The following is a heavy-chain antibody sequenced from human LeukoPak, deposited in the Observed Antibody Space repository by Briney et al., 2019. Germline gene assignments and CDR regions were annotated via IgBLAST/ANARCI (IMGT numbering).Heavy chain of an antibody. CDR1: GFTFSMQS. CDR2: ISSGSSTI. CDR3: ARDQGSLYYFDY. V-gene: IGHV3-48*02. J-gene: IGHJ4*02. D-gene: IGHD1-26*01. Sequence: GRSLRLAYAPSGFTFSMQSMRWARQAPGRGLEWVSYISSGSSTIFYADSVKGRFTISRDNDQNSLYLQMNSLRDEDTAVYYCARDQGSLYYFDYWGQGTLVTVSS.